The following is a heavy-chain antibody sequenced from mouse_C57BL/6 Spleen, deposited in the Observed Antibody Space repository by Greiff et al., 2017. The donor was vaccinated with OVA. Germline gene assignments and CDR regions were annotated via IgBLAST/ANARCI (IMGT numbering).Heavy chain of an antibody. D-gene: IGHD1-1*01. V-gene: IGHV1-9*01. Sequence: QVQLQQSGAELMKPGASVKLSCKATGYTFTGYWIEWVKQRPGHGLEWIGEILPGSGSTNYNEKFKGKATFTADTSSNTTYMQLSSLTTEDSAIYYCARKKNKNRSSYVDFDVWGTGTTVTVSS. CDR2: ILPGSGST. J-gene: IGHJ1*03. CDR3: ARKKNKNRSSYVDFDV. CDR1: GYTFTGYW.